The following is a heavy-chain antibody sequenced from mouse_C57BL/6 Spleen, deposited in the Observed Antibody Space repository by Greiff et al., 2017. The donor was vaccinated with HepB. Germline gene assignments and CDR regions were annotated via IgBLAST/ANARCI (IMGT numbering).Heavy chain of an antibody. CDR2: IDPNSGGT. J-gene: IGHJ3*01. V-gene: IGHV1-72*01. CDR3: APAYYSSYPFAY. D-gene: IGHD2-5*01. CDR1: GYTFTSYW. Sequence: VQLQQSGAELVKPGASVKLSCKASGYTFTSYWMHWVKQRPGRGPEWIGRIDPNSGGTKYNEKFKSKATLTVDKPSSTAYMQLSSLTSEDSAVYYCAPAYYSSYPFAYWGQGTLVTVSA.